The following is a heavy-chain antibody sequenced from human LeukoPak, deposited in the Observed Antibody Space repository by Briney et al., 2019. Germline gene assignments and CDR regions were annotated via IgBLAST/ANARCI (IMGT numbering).Heavy chain of an antibody. CDR1: GGSITNYY. CDR3: ARLAYCGGDCYSDASDI. D-gene: IGHD2-21*02. V-gene: IGHV4-59*01. J-gene: IGHJ3*02. Sequence: SETLSLTCIVSGGSITNYYWSWIRQPPGKGLEWIGYIYYTGSTYYNPSLNSRVTISIDTSKTQFSLNLRSVTAADTAVYYCARLAYCGGDCYSDASDIWGQGTMVTVSS. CDR2: IYYTGST.